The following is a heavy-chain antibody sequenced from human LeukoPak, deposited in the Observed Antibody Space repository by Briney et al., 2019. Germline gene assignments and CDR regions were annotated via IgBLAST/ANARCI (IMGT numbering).Heavy chain of an antibody. V-gene: IGHV4-34*01. CDR2: INHSGST. Sequence: PSETLSLTCAVYGGSFSGYYWSWIRQPPGKGLEWIGEINHSGSTNYNPSLKSRVTISVDTSKNQFSLKLSSVTAADTAVYYCARIIRYFDWLPNWFDPWGQGTLVTVSS. CDR3: ARIIRYFDWLPNWFDP. CDR1: GGSFSGYY. J-gene: IGHJ5*02. D-gene: IGHD3-9*01.